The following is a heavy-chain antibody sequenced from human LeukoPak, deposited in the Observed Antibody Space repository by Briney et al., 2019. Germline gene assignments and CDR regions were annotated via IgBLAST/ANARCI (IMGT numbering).Heavy chain of an antibody. V-gene: IGHV3-30-3*02. CDR3: AKPIENGPLANFDY. J-gene: IGHJ4*02. Sequence: GRSLRLSCAASGFTFSSYAMHWVRQAPGKGLEWVAVISYDGSNKYYADSVKGRFTISRDSSKNTLYLQMNSLRAEDTAVYYCAKPIENGPLANFDYWGQGTLVTVSS. D-gene: IGHD2-21*01. CDR1: GFTFSSYA. CDR2: ISYDGSNK.